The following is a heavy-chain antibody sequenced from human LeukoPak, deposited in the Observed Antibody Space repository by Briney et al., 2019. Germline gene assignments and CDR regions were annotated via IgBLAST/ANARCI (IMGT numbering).Heavy chain of an antibody. CDR1: GGSFSGYY. Sequence: SETLSLTCAVYGGSFSGYYWSWIRQPPGKGLEWIGEINHSGSTNYNPSLKSRVTISVDTSKNQFSLKLSSVTAADTAVYYCARVPLGWGWFDPWGQGTLVTVSS. CDR2: INHSGST. V-gene: IGHV4-34*01. CDR3: ARVPLGWGWFDP. D-gene: IGHD7-27*01. J-gene: IGHJ5*02.